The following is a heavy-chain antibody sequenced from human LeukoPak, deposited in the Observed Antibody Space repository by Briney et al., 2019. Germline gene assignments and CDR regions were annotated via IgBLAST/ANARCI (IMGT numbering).Heavy chain of an antibody. V-gene: IGHV1-69*05. CDR2: IIPIFGTA. J-gene: IGHJ4*02. CDR1: GGTFSSYA. Sequence: SVKVSCKASGGTFSSYAISWVRQAPGQGLEWMGRIIPIFGTANYAQKFQGRVTITTDESTSTAYMELSSLRSEDTAVYYCASLVYSSSSGFDYWGQGTLVTVSS. D-gene: IGHD6-6*01. CDR3: ASLVYSSSSGFDY.